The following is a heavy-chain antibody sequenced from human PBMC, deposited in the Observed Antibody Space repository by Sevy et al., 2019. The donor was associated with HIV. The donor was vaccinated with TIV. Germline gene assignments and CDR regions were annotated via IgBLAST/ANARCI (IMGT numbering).Heavy chain of an antibody. V-gene: IGHV1-18*01. CDR1: GYTFTSYG. Sequence: ATVKVSCKASGYTFTSYGISWVRQAPRQGLEWMGWISAYNGNTNYAQKLQGRVTMTTDTSTSTAYMELRSLRSDDTAVYYCARSDGVIAARQFDYWGQGTLVTVSS. D-gene: IGHD6-6*01. CDR2: ISAYNGNT. J-gene: IGHJ4*02. CDR3: ARSDGVIAARQFDY.